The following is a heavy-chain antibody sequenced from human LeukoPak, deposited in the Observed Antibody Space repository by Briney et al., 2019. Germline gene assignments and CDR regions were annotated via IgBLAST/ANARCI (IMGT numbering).Heavy chain of an antibody. V-gene: IGHV3-74*01. CDR3: ARAPSEIGGYYPEYFRH. D-gene: IGHD3-22*01. CDR1: GFTFSSYW. Sequence: GGSLRLSCAASGFTFSSYWMRWVRQAPGKGLVWVSRIKSDGSTNYADSVKGRFTISRDNAKNTLSLQMNSLRAEDTGVYYCARAPSEIGGYYPEYFRHWGQGTLVTVSS. J-gene: IGHJ1*01. CDR2: IKSDGST.